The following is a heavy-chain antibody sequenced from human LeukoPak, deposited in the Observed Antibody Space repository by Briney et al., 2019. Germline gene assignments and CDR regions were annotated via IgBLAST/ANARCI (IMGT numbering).Heavy chain of an antibody. D-gene: IGHD3-16*01. J-gene: IGHJ3*02. Sequence: GGSLRLSCAASGFTYSSYSMNWVRQAPGKELEWVSSISSSSSYIYYADSVKGRFTISRDNAKNSLYLQMNSLRAEDTAVYYCARDRGSSNSRGMSFDIWGQGTMVTVSS. V-gene: IGHV3-21*01. CDR3: ARDRGSSNSRGMSFDI. CDR2: ISSSSSYI. CDR1: GFTYSSYS.